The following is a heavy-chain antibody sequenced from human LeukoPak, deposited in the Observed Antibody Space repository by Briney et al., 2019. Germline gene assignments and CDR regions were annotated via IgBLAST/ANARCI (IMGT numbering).Heavy chain of an antibody. CDR2: IYYSGST. J-gene: IGHJ4*02. V-gene: IGHV4-39*07. CDR3: ARGLGYFDY. D-gene: IGHD3-16*01. Sequence: SETLSLTCTVSGGSVSGGSISSYYWGWIRQPPGKGLEWIGSIYYSGSTYYNPSLKSRVTISVDTSKNQFSLKLSSVTAADTAVYYCARGLGYFDYWGQGTLVTVSS. CDR1: GGSVSGGSISSYY.